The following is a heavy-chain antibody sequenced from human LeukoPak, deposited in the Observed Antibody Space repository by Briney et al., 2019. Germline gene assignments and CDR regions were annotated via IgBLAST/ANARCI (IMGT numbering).Heavy chain of an antibody. J-gene: IGHJ4*02. Sequence: PGGSLRLSCVASGFTFSSHAMSWVRQAPGRGLEWVSYISSGTSTTYYADSVKGRFTISRDNAKNSLYLQLNSLRDEDTAVYYCARGRGLTLSYHYFDYWGQGTLVTVSS. CDR3: ARGRGLTLSYHYFDY. V-gene: IGHV3-48*02. D-gene: IGHD3-10*01. CDR1: GFTFSSHA. CDR2: ISSGTSTT.